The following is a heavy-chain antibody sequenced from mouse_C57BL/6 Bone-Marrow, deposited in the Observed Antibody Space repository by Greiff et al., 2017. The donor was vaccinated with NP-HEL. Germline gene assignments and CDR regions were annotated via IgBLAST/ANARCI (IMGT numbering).Heavy chain of an antibody. Sequence: EVQRVESGPVLVKPGASVKMSCKASGYTFTDYYMNWVKQSPGKSLEWIGVINPYNGGTSYNQKFKGKATLTVDKSSSTAYMELNSLTSEDSAVYYCANYYGSSYFDYWGQGTTLTVSS. CDR1: GYTFTDYY. CDR2: INPYNGGT. V-gene: IGHV1-19*01. CDR3: ANYYGSSYFDY. J-gene: IGHJ2*01. D-gene: IGHD1-1*01.